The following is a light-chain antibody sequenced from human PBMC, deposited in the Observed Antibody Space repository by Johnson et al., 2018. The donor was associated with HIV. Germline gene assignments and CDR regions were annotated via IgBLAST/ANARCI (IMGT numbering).Light chain of an antibody. CDR3: GTWDSSPSGV. V-gene: IGLV1-51*02. Sequence: QSVLTQPPSVSAAPGQKVTISCSGSSSNIGNNYVSCYQQLPGTAPKLLIYENNKRPSGIPDRFSGSKSGTSATLGITGLQTGDEADYYCGTWDSSPSGVFGTGTQVTVL. J-gene: IGLJ1*01. CDR1: SSNIGNNY. CDR2: ENN.